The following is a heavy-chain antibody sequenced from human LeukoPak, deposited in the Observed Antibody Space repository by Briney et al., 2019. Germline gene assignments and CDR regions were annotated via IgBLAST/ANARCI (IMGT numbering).Heavy chain of an antibody. Sequence: GGSLRLSCAASGFTFSSYGMSWVRQAPGKGLEWVSAISGSGGSTYYADSVKGRFTISRDNSKNTLYLQMNSLRAEDTAVYYCAKEGRYDYVWGSYHDYWGQGTLVTVSS. J-gene: IGHJ4*02. CDR2: ISGSGGST. CDR1: GFTFSSYG. D-gene: IGHD3-16*02. V-gene: IGHV3-23*01. CDR3: AKEGRYDYVWGSYHDY.